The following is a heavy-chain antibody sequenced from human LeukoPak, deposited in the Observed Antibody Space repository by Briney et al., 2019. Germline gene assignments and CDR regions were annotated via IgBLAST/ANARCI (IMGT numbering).Heavy chain of an antibody. V-gene: IGHV4-34*01. D-gene: IGHD4-11*01. Sequence: PSETLSLTCAVYGGSFSGYCWSWIRQPPGKALEWIGEINHSVSTNYNPSLKSRVTISVDTSRNQCSLKLTSVTAADTAVYYCARVARWIYSNYGVWFEPWGQGTLVTVSS. CDR1: GGSFSGYC. CDR2: INHSVST. J-gene: IGHJ5*02. CDR3: ARVARWIYSNYGVWFEP.